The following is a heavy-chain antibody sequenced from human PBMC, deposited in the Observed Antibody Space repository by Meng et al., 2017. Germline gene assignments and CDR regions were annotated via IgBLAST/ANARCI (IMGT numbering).Heavy chain of an antibody. Sequence: VDLVESEGCWVQPGRSRRLSCAASGFTFGSNAMHWGRQASGKGLEWVEAISDDGSNNSYADSVKGRFTISRDNSKNSLYLQMNSLRAEDTAVYYCARCQEQWLPFDYWGQGTLVTVSS. D-gene: IGHD6-19*01. CDR2: ISDDGSNN. CDR3: ARCQEQWLPFDY. V-gene: IGHV3-30*07. J-gene: IGHJ4*02. CDR1: GFTFGSNA.